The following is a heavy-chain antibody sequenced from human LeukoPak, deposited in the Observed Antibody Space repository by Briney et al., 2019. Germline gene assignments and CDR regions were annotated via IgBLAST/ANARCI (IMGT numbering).Heavy chain of an antibody. J-gene: IGHJ4*02. V-gene: IGHV3-74*01. D-gene: IGHD1-26*01. CDR1: GFTFSSYW. CDR3: ARGRDSGSYYLFDY. CDR2: INSDGSST. Sequence: PGGSLRLSCAASGFTFSSYWMHWVRQAPGKGLVWVSRINSDGSSTSYADSVKGRFTISRDNAKNTLYLQMNSLRAEDTAVYYCARGRDSGSYYLFDYWGQGTLVTVSS.